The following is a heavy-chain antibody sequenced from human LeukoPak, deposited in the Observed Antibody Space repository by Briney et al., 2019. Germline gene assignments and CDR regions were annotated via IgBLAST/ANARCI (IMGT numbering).Heavy chain of an antibody. CDR2: INTNTGNP. CDR3: ARVPFVVMGDTGNWFDR. J-gene: IGHJ5*02. CDR1: GYTFTNYA. V-gene: IGHV7-4-1*01. Sequence: GASVKVSCKASGYTFTNYAMNWVRQAPGQGLEWMGWINTNTGNPTYAQGFTGRFVFSLDAFVSTAYLQIRRLKAEDTAVYYCARVPFVVMGDTGNWFDRWGQGTLVTVSS. D-gene: IGHD2-8*01.